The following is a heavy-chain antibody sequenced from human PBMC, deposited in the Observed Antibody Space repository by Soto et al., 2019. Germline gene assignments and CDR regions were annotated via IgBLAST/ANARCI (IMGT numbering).Heavy chain of an antibody. CDR3: ARPESSSSAMDV. J-gene: IGHJ6*03. D-gene: IGHD6-6*01. CDR1: GGSISSSSYY. Sequence: SETLSLTCTVSGGSISSSSYYWGWIRQPPGKGLGWIGSIYYSGRTYYNPSLKSRVTISVDTSKNQCSLKLSSVTAADTAVYYCARPESSSSAMDVWGKGTTVTVSS. V-gene: IGHV4-39*01. CDR2: IYYSGRT.